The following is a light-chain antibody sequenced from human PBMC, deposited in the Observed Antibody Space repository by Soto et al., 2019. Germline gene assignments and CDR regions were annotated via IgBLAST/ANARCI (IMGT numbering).Light chain of an antibody. V-gene: IGKV1D-12*01. CDR1: HGIGTW. CDR2: GES. J-gene: IGKJ5*01. Sequence: DVQVTQSPSFVSASVGDRVTITCRASHGIGTWLAWYQQKPGAAPNLLISGESNLESGVPARFSGSGLGTHFTFTFVSLKPEDSATYDCQQSNSFPITFGQGTRL. CDR3: QQSNSFPIT.